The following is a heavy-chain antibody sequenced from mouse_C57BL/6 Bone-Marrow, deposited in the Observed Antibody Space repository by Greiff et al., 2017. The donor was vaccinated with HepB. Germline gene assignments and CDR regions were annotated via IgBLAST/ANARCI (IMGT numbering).Heavy chain of an antibody. J-gene: IGHJ2*01. CDR1: GYSFTGYY. CDR2: IYPYNGVS. Sequence: EVKVVESGPELVKPGASVKISCKASGYSFTGYYMHWVKQSHGNILDWIGYIYPYNGVSSYNQKFKGKATLTVDKSSSTAYMELRSLTSEDSAVYYCARGYYGSSKAYWGQGTTLTVSS. V-gene: IGHV1-31*01. CDR3: ARGYYGSSKAY. D-gene: IGHD1-1*01.